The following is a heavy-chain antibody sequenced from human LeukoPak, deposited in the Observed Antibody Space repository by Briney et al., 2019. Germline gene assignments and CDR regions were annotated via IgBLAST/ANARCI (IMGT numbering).Heavy chain of an antibody. CDR1: EFTFDSYA. J-gene: IGHJ4*02. CDR2: ISGSGANT. V-gene: IGHV3-23*01. CDR3: VKTSVSSGWPELFDC. D-gene: IGHD6-19*01. Sequence: PGGSLRLSCAASEFTFDSYAMNWVRQATGKGLEWVSAISGSGANTYYANSVKGRFTISRDNSKSTLFLQMDSLRAEDWAIYYCVKTSVSSGWPELFDCWGQGTLVTVSS.